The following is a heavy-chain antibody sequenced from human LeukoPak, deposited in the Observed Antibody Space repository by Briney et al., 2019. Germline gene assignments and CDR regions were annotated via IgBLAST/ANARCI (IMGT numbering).Heavy chain of an antibody. J-gene: IGHJ4*02. D-gene: IGHD1-1*01. CDR3: ARGDWNGGY. CDR2: INPTTGDT. CDR1: GYIFTGYY. Sequence: GASVKVSCKGSGYIFTGYYIQWVRQAPGQGLEWMGWINPTTGDTYYAQKFQGRVTMTRDTSINTAYMDLSRLTYDDTAEYYCARGDWNGGYWGQGTLDTVSS. V-gene: IGHV1-2*02.